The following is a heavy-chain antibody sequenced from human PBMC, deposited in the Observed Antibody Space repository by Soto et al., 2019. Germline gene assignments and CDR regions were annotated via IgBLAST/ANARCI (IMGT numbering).Heavy chain of an antibody. V-gene: IGHV5-10-1*01. Sequence: GESLKISCKGSGYSFTSYWISWVRQMPGKGLEWMGRIDPSDSYTNYSPSFQGHVTISADKSISTAYLQWSSLKASDTAMYYCARLRYSSSWPYYYGMDVWGQGTTVTSP. CDR1: GYSFTSYW. CDR2: IDPSDSYT. CDR3: ARLRYSSSWPYYYGMDV. J-gene: IGHJ6*02. D-gene: IGHD6-13*01.